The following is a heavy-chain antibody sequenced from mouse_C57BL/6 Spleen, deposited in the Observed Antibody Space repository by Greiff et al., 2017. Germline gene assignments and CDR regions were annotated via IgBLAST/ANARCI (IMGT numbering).Heavy chain of an antibody. D-gene: IGHD1-1*01. CDR2: IDPENGDT. CDR3: TTDGSRGFVFDY. Sequence: EVQLQQSGAELVRPGASVKLSCTASGFNIKDDYMHWVKQRPEQGLEWIGWIDPENGDTEYASKFQGKATITADTSSNTAYLQLSSLTSEDTAVYYCTTDGSRGFVFDYWGQGTTLTVSS. J-gene: IGHJ2*01. CDR1: GFNIKDDY. V-gene: IGHV14-4*01.